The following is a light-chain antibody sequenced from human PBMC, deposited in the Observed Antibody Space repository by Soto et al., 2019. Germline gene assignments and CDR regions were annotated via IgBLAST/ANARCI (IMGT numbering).Light chain of an antibody. J-gene: IGKJ4*02. CDR3: QQYGSSPLT. V-gene: IGKV3-20*01. Sequence: EIVLTQSPGTLSLSPGERATLSCRASQSVSSSYLAWYQQKPGQAPRLLIYGASSRATGIPDRFSGSGSGTDFPLTISRLEPEGFAVYSCQQYGSSPLTFVGGTKVEIK. CDR1: QSVSSSY. CDR2: GAS.